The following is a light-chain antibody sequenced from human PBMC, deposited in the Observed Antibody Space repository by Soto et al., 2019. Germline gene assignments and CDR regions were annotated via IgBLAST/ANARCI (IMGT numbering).Light chain of an antibody. Sequence: DIQMTHSPSTLSASVGDIVTITCRASQSISSWLAWYQLKPGKAPKLLIYDASSLESGVPSRFSGSGSGTEFTLTISSLQPDDFATYYCQQYNTYQTFGQGTKVDIK. CDR2: DAS. J-gene: IGKJ1*01. CDR1: QSISSW. CDR3: QQYNTYQT. V-gene: IGKV1-5*01.